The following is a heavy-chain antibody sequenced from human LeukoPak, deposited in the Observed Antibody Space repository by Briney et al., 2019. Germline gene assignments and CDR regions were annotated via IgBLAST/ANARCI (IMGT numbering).Heavy chain of an antibody. J-gene: IGHJ5*02. D-gene: IGHD6-19*01. V-gene: IGHV4-59*10. CDR3: GKGAGPPWFDP. CDR1: GGSSSGYY. CDR2: MSSSGIS. Sequence: SETLSLTCVLYGGSSSGYYWSWIRQPAGKGLEWIGRMSSSGISTYSPSLKSRVTISIDTSRNQFSMNLNSVTAADTAVYYCGKGAGPPWFDPWGQGTLVTVSS.